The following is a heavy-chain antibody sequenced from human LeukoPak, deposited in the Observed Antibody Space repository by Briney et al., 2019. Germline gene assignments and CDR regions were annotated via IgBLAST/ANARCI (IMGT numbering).Heavy chain of an antibody. Sequence: ASVKVSCKASGYTFTGYYMHWVRQAPGQGLEWMGWINPYSGGTHYAQQFQGRVTLTRDTSISTAYMELTRLRSDDTAVYYCGRRMPHSGSYSLAFDIWGQGQWSPSLQ. D-gene: IGHD1-26*01. J-gene: IGHJ3*02. CDR3: GRRMPHSGSYSLAFDI. CDR1: GYTFTGYY. V-gene: IGHV1-2*02. CDR2: INPYSGGT.